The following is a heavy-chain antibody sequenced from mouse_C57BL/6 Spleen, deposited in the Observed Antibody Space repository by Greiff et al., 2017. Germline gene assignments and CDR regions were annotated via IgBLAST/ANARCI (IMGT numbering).Heavy chain of an antibody. CDR3: ARSDEGYFDY. CDR1: GYTFTSYW. J-gene: IGHJ2*01. Sequence: QVQLQQPGAELVKPGASVKLSCKASGYTFTSYWMQWVKQRPGQGLEWIGEIDPSDSYTNYNQKFKGKATLTVDTSSSTAYMQLSSLTSEDSAVYYCARSDEGYFDYWGQGTTLTVSS. V-gene: IGHV1-50*01. CDR2: IDPSDSYT.